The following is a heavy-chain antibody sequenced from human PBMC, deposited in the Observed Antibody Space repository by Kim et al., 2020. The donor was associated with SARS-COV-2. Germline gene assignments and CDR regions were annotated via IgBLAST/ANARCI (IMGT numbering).Heavy chain of an antibody. CDR3: ARIAAAGREGDYYYYYGMDV. J-gene: IGHJ6*02. CDR1: GGSISSYY. Sequence: SETLSLTCTVSGGSISSYYWSWIRQPPGKGLEWIGYIYYSGSTNYNPSLKSRVTISVDTSKNQFSLKLSSVTAADTAVYYCARIAAAGREGDYYYYYGMDVWGQGTTDTVSS. CDR2: IYYSGST. V-gene: IGHV4-59*01. D-gene: IGHD6-13*01.